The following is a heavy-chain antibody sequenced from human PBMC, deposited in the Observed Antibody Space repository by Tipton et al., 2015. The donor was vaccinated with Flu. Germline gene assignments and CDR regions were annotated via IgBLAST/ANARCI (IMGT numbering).Heavy chain of an antibody. V-gene: IGHV4-38-2*02. CDR2: IYRSGST. CDR1: GYSISSGFY. Sequence: TLSLTCTVSGYSISSGFYWGWIRQPPGKGLEWIGNIYRSGSTFYNPSLKSRVTISVDTSKNQFSLKLSSVTAADTAVYYCARHGKDTGDYLASFDIWGQGTMVTVSS. J-gene: IGHJ3*02. CDR3: ARHGKDTGDYLASFDI. D-gene: IGHD7-27*01.